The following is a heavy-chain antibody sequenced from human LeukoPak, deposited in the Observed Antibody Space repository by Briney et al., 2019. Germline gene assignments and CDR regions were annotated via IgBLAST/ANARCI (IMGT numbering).Heavy chain of an antibody. CDR3: ARIIRGSFSPQGYMDV. J-gene: IGHJ6*03. D-gene: IGHD3-10*01. V-gene: IGHV4-59*01. CDR1: GGSFSQYY. Sequence: SETLSLTCSVSGGSFSQYYWGWIRQPPGKGLEWMGQIYSSGSTDYNPSLKSRVSISMDSSENQFSLKLSSPTAADTAVYYCARIIRGSFSPQGYMDVWGKGTTVTVS. CDR2: IYSSGST.